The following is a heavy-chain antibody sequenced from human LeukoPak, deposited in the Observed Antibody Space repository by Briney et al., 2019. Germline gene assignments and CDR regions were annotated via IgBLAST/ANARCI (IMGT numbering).Heavy chain of an antibody. V-gene: IGHV4-38-2*02. CDR1: GYSISSGYY. CDR3: ARGQGGSYY. Sequence: SETLSLTCTVSGYSISSGYYWGWIRQSPGKGLEWIGSIYHSGSTYYNPSLKSRVTISVDTSKNQFSLKLSSVTAADTAVYYCARGQGGSYYWGQGTLVTVSS. J-gene: IGHJ4*02. CDR2: IYHSGST. D-gene: IGHD2-15*01.